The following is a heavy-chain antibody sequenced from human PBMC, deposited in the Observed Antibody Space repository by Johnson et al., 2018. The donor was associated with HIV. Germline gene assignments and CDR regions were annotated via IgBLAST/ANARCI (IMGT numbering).Heavy chain of an antibody. CDR2: INGDGSRL. CDR1: GFTFSDHW. CDR3: ARTSCSGARCLGYDPFDV. D-gene: IGHD2-15*01. Sequence: EQLVESGGGLVQPGGSLRLSCGASGFTFSDHWMRWVRQAPGKGLVWVSRINGDGSRLTYADSVKGRFTIARDNAKNTLYLELKSLRSEDTAVYYCARTSCSGARCLGYDPFDVWGQGAMV. V-gene: IGHV3-74*01. J-gene: IGHJ3*01.